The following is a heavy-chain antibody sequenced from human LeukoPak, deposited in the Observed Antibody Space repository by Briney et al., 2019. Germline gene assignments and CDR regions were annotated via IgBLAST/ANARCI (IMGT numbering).Heavy chain of an antibody. Sequence: GGSLRLSCAASGFTFSNYWMNWVRQAPGKGLEWVANIKQDGGEKSYVDSVKGRFTISRDNAKNSLHLQMNSLRAEDTAVYYCAKNLRYFDFDYWGQGTLVTVSS. J-gene: IGHJ4*02. V-gene: IGHV3-7*01. CDR1: GFTFSNYW. D-gene: IGHD3-9*01. CDR2: IKQDGGEK. CDR3: AKNLRYFDFDY.